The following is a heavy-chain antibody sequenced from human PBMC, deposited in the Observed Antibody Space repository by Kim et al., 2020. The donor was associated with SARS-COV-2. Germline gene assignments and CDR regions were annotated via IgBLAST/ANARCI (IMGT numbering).Heavy chain of an antibody. CDR1: GFTFSSYA. V-gene: IGHV3-23*01. J-gene: IGHJ6*02. CDR2: ISGSGGST. CDR3: AKVFVGHNSIAAAGRGLYYYYGMDV. Sequence: GGSLRLSCAASGFTFSSYAMSWVRQAPGKGLEWVSAISGSGGSTYYADSVKGRFTISRDNSKNTLYLQMNSLRAEDTAVYYCAKVFVGHNSIAAAGRGLYYYYGMDVWGQGTTVTVSS. D-gene: IGHD6-13*01.